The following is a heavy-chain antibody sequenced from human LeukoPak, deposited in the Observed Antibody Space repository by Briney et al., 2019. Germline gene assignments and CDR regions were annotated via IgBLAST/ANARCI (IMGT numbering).Heavy chain of an antibody. D-gene: IGHD2-21*02. Sequence: GESLKISCKASGNSFTNYWIGWVRQMPGKGLEWMGIIYPGDSDTRYSPSFQGQVTISADKSISTAYLQWSSLKASDTAMYYCARPDRVGVMTASIDYWGHGTLVTVSS. CDR1: GNSFTNYW. J-gene: IGHJ4*01. V-gene: IGHV5-51*01. CDR3: ARPDRVGVMTASIDY. CDR2: IYPGDSDT.